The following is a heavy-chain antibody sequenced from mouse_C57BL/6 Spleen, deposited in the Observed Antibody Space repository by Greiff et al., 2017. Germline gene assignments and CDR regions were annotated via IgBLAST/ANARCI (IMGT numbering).Heavy chain of an antibody. D-gene: IGHD1-1*01. CDR3: AREGTTVVATRYFDV. J-gene: IGHJ1*03. CDR1: GYTFTSYW. Sequence: QVQLQQPGAELVMPGASVKLSCKASGYTFTSYWMHWVKQRPGQGLEWIGEIDPSDSYTNYNQKFKGKSTLTVDKSSSTAYMQLSSLTSEDSAVYYGAREGTTVVATRYFDVWGTGTTVTVSS. CDR2: IDPSDSYT. V-gene: IGHV1-69*01.